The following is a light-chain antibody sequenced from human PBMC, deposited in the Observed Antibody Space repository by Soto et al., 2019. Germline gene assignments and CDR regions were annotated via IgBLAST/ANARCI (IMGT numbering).Light chain of an antibody. CDR3: QQYRDLPQT. J-gene: IGKJ1*01. CDR1: QSVRSNY. CDR2: NSS. Sequence: EIVLTQSPGTLSLSPGERATLSCMASQSVRSNYLAWYQQKPGQAPRLLIYNSSTRATGIPDRFSGSGSGTDFTLTISRLEPEDFALFYCQQYRDLPQTFGQGTQVDIK. V-gene: IGKV3-20*01.